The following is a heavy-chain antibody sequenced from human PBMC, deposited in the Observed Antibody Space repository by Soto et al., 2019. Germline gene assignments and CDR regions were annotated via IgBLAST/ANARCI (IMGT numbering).Heavy chain of an antibody. CDR1: GASISNNNC. CDR3: ARRRITTFGVVITGYGMDV. V-gene: IGHV4-4*02. J-gene: IGHJ6*02. CDR2: ISHSGTA. D-gene: IGHD3-3*01. Sequence: QVQLQESGPGLVKPSGTLSLTCAVSGASISNNNCWNWVRQPPGKGLEWIGEISHSGTAHYNPSPKSRVTRALAKSNNQFSLTLNSVTAADTAVYYCARRRITTFGVVITGYGMDVWGQGTTVTVSS.